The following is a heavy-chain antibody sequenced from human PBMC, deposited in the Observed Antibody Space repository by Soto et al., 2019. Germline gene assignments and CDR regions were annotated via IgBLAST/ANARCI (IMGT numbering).Heavy chain of an antibody. D-gene: IGHD2-15*01. CDR2: IIPILGIA. CDR1: GGTFSSYT. V-gene: IGHV1-69*02. CDR3: ARGPSPVVVVAAPRWYFDL. Sequence: QVQLVQSGAEVKKPGSSVKVSCKASGGTFSSYTISWVRQAPGQGLEWMGRIIPILGIANYAQKFQGRVTITADKSTSPVYMELSSLRSEDTAVYYCARGPSPVVVVAAPRWYFDLWGRGTLVTVSS. J-gene: IGHJ2*01.